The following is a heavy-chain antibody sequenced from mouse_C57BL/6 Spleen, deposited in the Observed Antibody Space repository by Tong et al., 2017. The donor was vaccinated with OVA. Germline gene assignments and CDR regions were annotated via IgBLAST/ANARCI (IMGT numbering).Heavy chain of an antibody. J-gene: IGHJ4*01. CDR1: GYAFSSSW. CDR2: IYPGDGYT. CDR3: ARGAQATLMDY. D-gene: IGHD3-2*02. V-gene: IGHV1-82*01. Sequence: VQLQESGPELVKPGASVKISCKASGYAFSSSWMNWVKQRPGKGLEWIGRIYPGDGYTNYNGKFKGKATLTADKSSSTAYMQLSSLTSEDSAVYFCARGAQATLMDYWGQGTSVTVSS.